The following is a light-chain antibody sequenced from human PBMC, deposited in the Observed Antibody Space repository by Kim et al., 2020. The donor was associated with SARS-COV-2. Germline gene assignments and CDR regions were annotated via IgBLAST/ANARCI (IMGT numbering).Light chain of an antibody. Sequence: SYELTQPPSVSVSPGQTASITCPGDNLGDKYACWYQQKPGQSPVLVIYQDNKRPSGIPERFSGSNSGNTATLTISGTQAMDEADYYCQAWDSSTWVFGGGTQLTVL. CDR3: QAWDSSTWV. J-gene: IGLJ3*02. V-gene: IGLV3-1*01. CDR1: NLGDKY. CDR2: QDN.